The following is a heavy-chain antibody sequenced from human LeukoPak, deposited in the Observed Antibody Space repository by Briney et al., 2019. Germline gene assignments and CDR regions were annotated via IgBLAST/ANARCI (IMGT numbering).Heavy chain of an antibody. Sequence: SVKVSCKASGGTFSSCGISWVRQAPGQGLEWMGGIISIFDSANYAEKFQGRVTITADESTSTAYMELSSLRSEDSAIYYCATSHHVYNSRHFDYWGQGTLVTVSS. CDR1: GGTFSSCG. D-gene: IGHD5-24*01. V-gene: IGHV1-69*13. J-gene: IGHJ4*02. CDR3: ATSHHVYNSRHFDY. CDR2: IISIFDSA.